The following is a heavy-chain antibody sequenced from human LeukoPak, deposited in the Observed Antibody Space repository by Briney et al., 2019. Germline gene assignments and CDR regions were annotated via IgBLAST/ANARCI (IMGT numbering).Heavy chain of an antibody. Sequence: KPSETLSLTCAVYGGSFSGYYWSWIRQPPGKGLEWIGEINHSGSTNYNPSLKSRVTISVDTSKNQFSLKLSSVTAADTAVYYCARWEYYDSSGYDRDDYWGQGTLVTVSS. CDR3: ARWEYYDSSGYDRDDY. CDR1: GGSFSGYY. CDR2: INHSGST. J-gene: IGHJ4*02. V-gene: IGHV4-34*01. D-gene: IGHD3-22*01.